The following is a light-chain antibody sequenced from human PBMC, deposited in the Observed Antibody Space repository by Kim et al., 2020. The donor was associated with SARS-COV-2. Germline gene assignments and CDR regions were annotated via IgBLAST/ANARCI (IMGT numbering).Light chain of an antibody. CDR1: SSDIGAYDY. V-gene: IGLV2-14*03. J-gene: IGLJ1*01. Sequence: QSALTQPASVSGSPGQSITISCTGSSSDIGAYDYVSWYQQHPGKAPKLMIFDVTNRPSGVSNRFSGSKSDNTASLTIPGLQPEDEADYYCSSFTSSSTRSFGTGTKVTVL. CDR3: SSFTSSSTRS. CDR2: DVT.